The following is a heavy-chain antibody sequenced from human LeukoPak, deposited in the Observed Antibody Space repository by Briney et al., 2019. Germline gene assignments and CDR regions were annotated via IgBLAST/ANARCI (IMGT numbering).Heavy chain of an antibody. J-gene: IGHJ4*02. Sequence: ASVKVSCKASGYTFTSYALSWVRQAPGQGLEWMGWISAYNGNTNYAQKLQGRVTMTTDTSTSTAYMELRSLRSDDTAVYYCAREFPSRNSGSYYMDYWGQGTLVTVSS. CDR3: AREFPSRNSGSYYMDY. D-gene: IGHD1-26*01. CDR1: GYTFTSYA. CDR2: ISAYNGNT. V-gene: IGHV1-18*01.